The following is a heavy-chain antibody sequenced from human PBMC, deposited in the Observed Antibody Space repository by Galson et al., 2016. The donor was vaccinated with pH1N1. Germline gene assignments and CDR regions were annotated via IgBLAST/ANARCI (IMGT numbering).Heavy chain of an antibody. Sequence: SETLSLTCIVSGDSVSSEIWWTWVRQPPGKALEWIGEIHYSGSTNFHPALGSRVAMSVDVSRDIFSLDLCSVTAADTAVYYCAKGRHYGDSQPFDYWGQGILVTVSS. J-gene: IGHJ4*02. V-gene: IGHV4-4*02. CDR2: IHYSGST. CDR1: GDSVSSEIW. CDR3: AKGRHYGDSQPFDY. D-gene: IGHD4-17*01.